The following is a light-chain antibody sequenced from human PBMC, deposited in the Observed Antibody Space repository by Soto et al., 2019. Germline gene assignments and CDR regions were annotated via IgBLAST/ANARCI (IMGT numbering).Light chain of an antibody. Sequence: EIVLTQSPATLSLSPGERATLSCRASQSVSSYLAWYQQKPGQAPRLLIDDASNRATVIPARFSGSGSGTAFTLTISSLEPEDFAVYYCQQRSNWPYTFGQGTKLEIK. V-gene: IGKV3-11*01. CDR2: DAS. CDR3: QQRSNWPYT. J-gene: IGKJ2*01. CDR1: QSVSSY.